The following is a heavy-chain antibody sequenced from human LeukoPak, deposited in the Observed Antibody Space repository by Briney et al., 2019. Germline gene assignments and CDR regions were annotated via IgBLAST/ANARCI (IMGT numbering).Heavy chain of an antibody. CDR1: GVTFSGSA. Sequence: PGGSPKLSCAASGVTFSGSAMHWVRQASRKGLESFGRFRSKANNYATAYAASVKGRFTISRDDSKNTAYLQMNSLKTEDTAVYYCTSSRDAWGQGTLVTVSS. V-gene: IGHV3-73*01. CDR2: FRSKANNYAT. CDR3: TSSRDA. J-gene: IGHJ5*02.